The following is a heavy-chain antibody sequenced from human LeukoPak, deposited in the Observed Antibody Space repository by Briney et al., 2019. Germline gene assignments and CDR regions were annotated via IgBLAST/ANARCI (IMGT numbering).Heavy chain of an antibody. D-gene: IGHD3-10*01. CDR1: GFTFSSYA. CDR3: TTDEEGLLWFGEPDY. Sequence: QPGGSLRLSCAASGFTFSSYAMSWVRQAPGKGLEWVSAISGSGGSTYYADSVKGRFTISRDNSKNTLYLQMNSLRAEDTAVYYCTTDEEGLLWFGEPDYWGQGTLVTVSS. V-gene: IGHV3-23*01. CDR2: ISGSGGST. J-gene: IGHJ4*02.